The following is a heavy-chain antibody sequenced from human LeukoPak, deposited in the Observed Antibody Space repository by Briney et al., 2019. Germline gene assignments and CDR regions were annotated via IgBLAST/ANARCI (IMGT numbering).Heavy chain of an antibody. V-gene: IGHV1-46*01. J-gene: IGHJ6*03. CDR1: VYTFTSYY. CDR3: ARYFDSTGYYYMDV. D-gene: IGHD2/OR15-2a*01. Sequence: ASVKVSCKASVYTFTSYYMHWVRQAPGQGLEWMGVINPSGGSTSYAQKFQGRVTMTTDTSTTTAYMELRSLRSDDTAVYYCARYFDSTGYYYMDVWGEGTTVTISS. CDR2: INPSGGST.